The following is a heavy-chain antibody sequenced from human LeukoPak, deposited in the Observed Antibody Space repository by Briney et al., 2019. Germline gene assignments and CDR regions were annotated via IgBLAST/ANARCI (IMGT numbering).Heavy chain of an antibody. D-gene: IGHD1-26*01. J-gene: IGHJ4*02. Sequence: PGGSLRLSCAVSGFTFSSSWMHWVRQAPGRGLVWVSRISSDGSDIFYADSVKGRFTISRDNSKNMLYLQVNSLRAEDTAVYYCARDKGAATEERSDYWGQGTLVTVSS. CDR2: ISSDGSDI. CDR1: GFTFSSSW. CDR3: ARDKGAATEERSDY. V-gene: IGHV3-74*01.